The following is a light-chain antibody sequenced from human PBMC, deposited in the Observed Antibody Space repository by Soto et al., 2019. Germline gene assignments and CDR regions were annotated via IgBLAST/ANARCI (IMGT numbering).Light chain of an antibody. V-gene: IGKV3D-20*02. J-gene: IGKJ5*01. Sequence: DIMLTQSPCTLSLSPGEGATLSCRASQSVSSSYLAWYQQKPGQAPRLLIYDTSIRATGIPARFSGSGSGTDFTLTISSLEPEDFAVYYCQQRTNWRITFGQGTRLEIK. CDR1: QSVSSSY. CDR2: DTS. CDR3: QQRTNWRIT.